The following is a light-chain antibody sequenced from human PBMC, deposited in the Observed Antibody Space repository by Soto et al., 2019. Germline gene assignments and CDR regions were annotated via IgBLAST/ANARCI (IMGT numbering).Light chain of an antibody. CDR2: GAS. Sequence: ETVLTQFPGTLSLSPGERATLSCRASQSVSSDYLAWYQQKPGQTPRLLIYGASTRATGIPARFSGSGSGTEFTLTISSLQSEDFAVYYCQQYNNWPPWTFGQGTKVDIK. CDR1: QSVSSDY. CDR3: QQYNNWPPWT. J-gene: IGKJ1*01. V-gene: IGKV3-15*01.